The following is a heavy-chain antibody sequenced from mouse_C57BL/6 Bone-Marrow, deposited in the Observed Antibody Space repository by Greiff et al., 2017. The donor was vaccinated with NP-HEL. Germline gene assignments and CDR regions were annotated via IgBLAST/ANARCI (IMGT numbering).Heavy chain of an antibody. D-gene: IGHD4-1*01. CDR2: ISNGGGST. J-gene: IGHJ3*01. V-gene: IGHV5-12*01. CDR3: ARHENWTGFAY. Sequence: DVHLVESGGGLVQPGGSLKLSCAASGFTFSDYYMYWVRQTPEKRLEWVAYISNGGGSTYYPDTVKGRFTISRDNAKNTLYLQMSRLKSEDTAMYYCARHENWTGFAYWGQGTLVTVSA. CDR1: GFTFSDYY.